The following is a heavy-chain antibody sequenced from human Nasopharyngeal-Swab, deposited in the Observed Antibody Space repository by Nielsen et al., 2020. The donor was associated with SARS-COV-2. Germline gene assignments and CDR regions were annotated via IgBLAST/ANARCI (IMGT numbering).Heavy chain of an antibody. V-gene: IGHV3-13*01. CDR3: ARGTAVAGILYYFDY. CDR2: IGTAGDT. CDR1: GFTCSRYG. J-gene: IGHJ4*02. D-gene: IGHD6-19*01. Sequence: GESLRISCAASGFTCSRYGRDWGSQGTEKGLEWVSAIGTAGDTYYPGSVKGRFTISRENAKNSLYLQMNSLRAGDTAVYYCARGTAVAGILYYFDYWGQGTLVPVSS.